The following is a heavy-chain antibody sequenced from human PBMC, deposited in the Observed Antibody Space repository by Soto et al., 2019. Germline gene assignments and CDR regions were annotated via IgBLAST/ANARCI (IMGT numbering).Heavy chain of an antibody. CDR3: AKEIPGYSYGPYYYYYGMDV. V-gene: IGHV3-23*01. CDR1: GFTFSSYA. D-gene: IGHD5-18*01. J-gene: IGHJ6*02. Sequence: SLRLSCAASGFTFSSYAMSWVRQAPGKGLEWVSAISGSGGSTYYADSVKGRFTISRDNSKNTLYLQMNSLRAEDTAVYYCAKEIPGYSYGPYYYYYGMDVWGQGTTVTVSS. CDR2: ISGSGGST.